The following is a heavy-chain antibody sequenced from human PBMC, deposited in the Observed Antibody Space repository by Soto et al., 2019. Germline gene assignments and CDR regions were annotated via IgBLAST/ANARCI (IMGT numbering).Heavy chain of an antibody. D-gene: IGHD1-26*01. CDR1: GDTLTSYG. Sequence: XSVKDSCKAAGDTLTSYGISWGRRAPGQGLEWMGWISAYNGDTNYAQKLQGRVTMTTDTSTSTAYMELRSLRSDDTAVYYCARILVRPSWFDPWGQGTLVTVSS. V-gene: IGHV1-18*01. CDR3: ARILVRPSWFDP. J-gene: IGHJ5*02. CDR2: ISAYNGDT.